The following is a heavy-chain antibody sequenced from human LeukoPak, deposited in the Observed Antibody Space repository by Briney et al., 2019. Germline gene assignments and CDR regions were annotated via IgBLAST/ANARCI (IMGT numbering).Heavy chain of an antibody. CDR1: GFTLSSYA. V-gene: IGHV3-23*01. CDR2: ISGSGGSQ. J-gene: IGHJ6*02. D-gene: IGHD4/OR15-4a*01. CDR3: AKVSMVAAFYYYYYGMDV. Sequence: GGSLRLSRAASGFTLSSYAMSWVRQAPGKRLERGSAISGSGGSQYYADSVKGRFTISRDNSKNTLYLQMNSLRAEDTAVYYCAKVSMVAAFYYYYYGMDVWGQGTTVTVSS.